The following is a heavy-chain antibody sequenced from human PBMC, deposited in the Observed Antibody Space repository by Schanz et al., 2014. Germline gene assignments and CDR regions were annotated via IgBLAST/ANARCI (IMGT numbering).Heavy chain of an antibody. CDR2: IKQDGSAK. D-gene: IGHD3-9*01. CDR3: ARDHPHRGVTGYYNDV. J-gene: IGHJ6*02. V-gene: IGHV3-7*01. CDR1: GFTFSRYW. Sequence: VQLVESGGGVVRPGRSLRLCCVASGFTFSRYWMTWVRQAPGKGLEWVANIKQDGSAKNYVDSVKGRFTISRDNAKNSLYLQMNSLRDEDTAVYYCARDHPHRGVTGYYNDVWGQGTSVTVSS.